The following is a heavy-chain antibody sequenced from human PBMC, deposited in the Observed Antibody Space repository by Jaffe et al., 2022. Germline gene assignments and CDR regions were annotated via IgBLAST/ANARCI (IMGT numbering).Heavy chain of an antibody. CDR3: AREPGIAGVDDS. J-gene: IGHJ5*01. CDR1: GYTFSGYF. V-gene: IGHV1-2*02. D-gene: IGHD1-26*01. Sequence: AQLAQSGAEVKKPGASVKVSCRTSGYTFSGYFIYWVRQAPGQGLEWMGWMNPNSGDTDYAPKFQGRVTLTRDTSITTAYMELSSLRFDDTAVYYCAREPGIAGVDDSWGQGTLVTVSS. CDR2: MNPNSGDT.